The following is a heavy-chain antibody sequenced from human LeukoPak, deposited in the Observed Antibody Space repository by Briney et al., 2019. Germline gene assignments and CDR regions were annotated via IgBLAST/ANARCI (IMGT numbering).Heavy chain of an antibody. D-gene: IGHD3-22*01. J-gene: IGHJ4*02. CDR3: AKRGVVIRVILVGFHKEAYYFDS. CDR2: ISGSGGST. V-gene: IGHV3-23*01. CDR1: GVTLSNYG. Sequence: QSGGSLRLSCAVSGVTLSNYGMSWVRQTPRKGLEWVAGISGSGGSTSYADSVKGRFTISRDNPKNTLYLEMNSLRAEDTAVYFCAKRGVVIRVILVGFHKEAYYFDSWGQGALVTVSS.